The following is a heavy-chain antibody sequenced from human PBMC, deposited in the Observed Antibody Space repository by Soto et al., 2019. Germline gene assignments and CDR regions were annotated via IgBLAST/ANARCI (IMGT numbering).Heavy chain of an antibody. CDR2: INPNSGGT. J-gene: IGHJ6*02. V-gene: IGHV1-2*04. CDR1: GYTFTGYY. D-gene: IGHD1-26*01. CDR3: ARDYKKSGSHIWDYYYYGMDV. Sequence: QVQLVQSGAEVKKPGASVKVSCKASGYTFTGYYMHWVRQAPGQGLEWMGCINPNSGGTNYAQKFQGWVTMTRDTSISTAYMELSRLRSDDTAVYYCARDYKKSGSHIWDYYYYGMDVWGQGTTVTVSS.